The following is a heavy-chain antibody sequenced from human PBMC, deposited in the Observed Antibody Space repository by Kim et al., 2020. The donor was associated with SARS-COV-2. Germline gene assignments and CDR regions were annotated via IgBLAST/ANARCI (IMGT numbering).Heavy chain of an antibody. Sequence: GGSLRLSCAASGFTFINYAMTWVRQAPGKGLEWVSGISGSGGSTYYADSVKGRFTMSRDNSKNTLYLQMNSPRDEDTAVYYCAKSYGEYYYYYGLDVWGQGTTVSVSS. CDR1: GFTFINYA. CDR2: ISGSGGST. D-gene: IGHD5-18*01. V-gene: IGHV3-23*01. J-gene: IGHJ6*02. CDR3: AKSYGEYYYYYGLDV.